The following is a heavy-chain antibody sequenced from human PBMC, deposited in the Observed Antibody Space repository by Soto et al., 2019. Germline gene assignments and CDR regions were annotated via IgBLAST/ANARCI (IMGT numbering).Heavy chain of an antibody. D-gene: IGHD3-3*01. Sequence: PGGSLRLSCAASGFTFRSHWMHWVRQAPGKGLVWVSRISGDGSSTHYADSVKGRFTISRDNAKNTLYLQMNSLRAEDTAGYYCARDWRVDFWSGSSYYGMDVWGQGTTVTVSS. CDR2: ISGDGSST. J-gene: IGHJ6*02. CDR1: GFTFRSHW. V-gene: IGHV3-74*01. CDR3: ARDWRVDFWSGSSYYGMDV.